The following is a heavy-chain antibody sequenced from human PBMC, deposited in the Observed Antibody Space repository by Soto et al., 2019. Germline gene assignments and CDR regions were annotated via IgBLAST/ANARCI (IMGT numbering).Heavy chain of an antibody. J-gene: IGHJ5*02. CDR2: IYYSGST. CDR1: GGSISSYY. V-gene: IGHV4-59*01. Sequence: SETLSLTCTVSGGSISSYYWSWIRQPPGKGLEWIGYIYYSGSTNYNPSLKSRVTISVDTSKNQFSLKLSSVTAADTAVYYCARELAAAGGNWFDPWGQGTLVTVSS. CDR3: ARELAAAGGNWFDP. D-gene: IGHD6-13*01.